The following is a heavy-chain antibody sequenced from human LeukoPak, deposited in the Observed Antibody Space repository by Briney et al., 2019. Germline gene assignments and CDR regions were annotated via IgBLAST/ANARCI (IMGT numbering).Heavy chain of an antibody. CDR2: ISGSGGTT. V-gene: IGHV3-23*01. Sequence: GGSLRLSCAASGFTFSSYAMSWVRQAPGKGLEWVSVISGSGGTTYYAGSVKGRLTISRDNSKNTLDLQMNSLRVEDMAVYYCAKKFGSSNWYVGFDYWGQGTLVTVSS. CDR1: GFTFSSYA. D-gene: IGHD6-19*01. CDR3: AKKFGSSNWYVGFDY. J-gene: IGHJ4*02.